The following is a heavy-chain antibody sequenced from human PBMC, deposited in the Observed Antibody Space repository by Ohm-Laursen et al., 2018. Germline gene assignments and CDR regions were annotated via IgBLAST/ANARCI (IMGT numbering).Heavy chain of an antibody. D-gene: IGHD6-13*01. CDR3: ARGHGSPAAAGTDFNYYIMEV. V-gene: IGHV4-61*08. J-gene: IGHJ6*02. Sequence: PSETLSLTCAVYGGSISSGGYYWSWIRQHPGKGLEWIGSINYSGRTNYNPSLKGRRSISTVTSKNDLSLKLTSVTAADTADYYCARGHGSPAAAGTDFNYYIMEVWGQGTTVTVSS. CDR2: INYSGRT. CDR1: GGSISSGGYY.